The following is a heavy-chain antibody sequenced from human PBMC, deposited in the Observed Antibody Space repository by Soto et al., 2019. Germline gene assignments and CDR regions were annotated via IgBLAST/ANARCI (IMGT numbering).Heavy chain of an antibody. CDR3: AKKGYSGSYCDY. V-gene: IGHV3-23*01. D-gene: IGHD1-26*01. CDR2: ISGGGVSI. Sequence: GGSLRLSCAASGFTFRSYDMTWVRQAPGKGLEWVSSISGGGVSIYYADSVKGRFTISRDNSKNTLYLQMNSLRAEDTAVYYCAKKGYSGSYCDYWGQGTLVTVSS. CDR1: GFTFRSYD. J-gene: IGHJ4*02.